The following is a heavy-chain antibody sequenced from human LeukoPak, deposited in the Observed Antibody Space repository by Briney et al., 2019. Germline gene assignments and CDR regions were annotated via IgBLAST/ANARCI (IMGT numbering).Heavy chain of an antibody. Sequence: GGSLRLSCAASGFTFSSYGMSWVRQAPGKGLEWVSAISGSGGSIYYADSVKGRFTISRDNSKNTLYLQMNSLRAEDTAVYYCAIGNSSGYYRRYYYYYMDVWGKGTTVTISS. J-gene: IGHJ6*03. CDR3: AIGNSSGYYRRYYYYYMDV. CDR2: ISGSGGSI. D-gene: IGHD3-22*01. CDR1: GFTFSSYG. V-gene: IGHV3-23*01.